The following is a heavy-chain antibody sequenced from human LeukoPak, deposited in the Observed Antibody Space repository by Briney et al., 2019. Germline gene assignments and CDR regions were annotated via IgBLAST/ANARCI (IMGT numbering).Heavy chain of an antibody. CDR2: IYYSGST. Sequence: PSETLSLTCTVSGGSISSSSYYWGWIRQPPGKGLEWIGSIYYSGSTYYNPSLKSRVTISVDTSKNQFSLKLSSVTAADTAVYYCARQGGVVLRFLEWSPNPVNYFDYWGQGTLVTVSS. CDR1: GGSISSSSYY. J-gene: IGHJ4*02. D-gene: IGHD3-3*01. V-gene: IGHV4-39*01. CDR3: ARQGGVVLRFLEWSPNPVNYFDY.